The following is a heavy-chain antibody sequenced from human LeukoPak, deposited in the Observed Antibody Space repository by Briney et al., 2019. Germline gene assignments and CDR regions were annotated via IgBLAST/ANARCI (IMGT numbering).Heavy chain of an antibody. Sequence: PGGSLRLSCAASGFTFDDYAMHWVRQAPGKGLEGVSGISWNSGSIGYADSVKGRFTISRDNAKNSLYLQMNSLRAEDTALYYCAKGDYYDSSGSIDYWGQGTLVTVSS. CDR3: AKGDYYDSSGSIDY. J-gene: IGHJ4*02. D-gene: IGHD3-22*01. CDR1: GFTFDDYA. V-gene: IGHV3-9*01. CDR2: ISWNSGSI.